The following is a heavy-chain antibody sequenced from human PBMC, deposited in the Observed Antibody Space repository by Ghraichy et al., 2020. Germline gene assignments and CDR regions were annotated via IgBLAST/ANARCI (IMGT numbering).Heavy chain of an antibody. Sequence: GGSLRLSCAASGFTFSSYGMHWVRQAPGKGLEWVAVIWYDGSNKYYADSVKGRFTISRDNSKNTLYLQMNSLRGEDTAVYYCAKDRRRDYDFRSGSSEFDPWGQGTLVTVSS. J-gene: IGHJ5*02. D-gene: IGHD3-3*01. CDR1: GFTFSSYG. CDR2: IWYDGSNK. V-gene: IGHV3-33*06. CDR3: AKDRRRDYDFRSGSSEFDP.